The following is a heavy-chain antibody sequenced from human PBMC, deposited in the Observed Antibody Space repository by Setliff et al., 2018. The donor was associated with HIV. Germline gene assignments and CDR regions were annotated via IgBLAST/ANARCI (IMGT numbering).Heavy chain of an antibody. CDR1: GLTFNRYW. J-gene: IGHJ4*02. D-gene: IGHD3-22*01. CDR3: ARGGSLIVVNGYYFDP. V-gene: IGHV3-7*03. Sequence: GGSLRLSCVASGLTFNRYWMSWVRQVPGKGLEWVSNIKFDGSESHYADSVKGRFIASTDNAKNSLFLEMNSLKAEDTAVYYCARGGSLIVVNGYYFDPWGQGTLVTVSS. CDR2: IKFDGSES.